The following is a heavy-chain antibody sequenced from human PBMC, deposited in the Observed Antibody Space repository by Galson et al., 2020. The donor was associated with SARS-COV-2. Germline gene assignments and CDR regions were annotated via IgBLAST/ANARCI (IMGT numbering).Heavy chain of an antibody. D-gene: IGHD3-22*01. J-gene: IGHJ4*02. V-gene: IGHV4-59*01. CDR2: IYYSGST. Sequence: ETSETLSLTCTVSGGSIRSYYWSWIRQPPGKGLEWIGYIYYSGSTNYNPSLKSRVTISVDTSKNQFSLKLSSVTAADTAVYYCARGLHYYDSSGYYFDYWGQGTLVTVSS. CDR1: GGSIRSYY. CDR3: ARGLHYYDSSGYYFDY.